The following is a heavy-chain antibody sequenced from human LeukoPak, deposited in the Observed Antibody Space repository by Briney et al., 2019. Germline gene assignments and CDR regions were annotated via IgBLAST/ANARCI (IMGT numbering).Heavy chain of an antibody. CDR2: ISYDGSNK. CDR1: GVTFSSYG. D-gene: IGHD6-19*01. CDR3: AKCGGSGCLHLVGPADY. Sequence: TGGSLRLSCAASGVTFSSYGMHWVRQAPGKGLEWVAVISYDGSNKYYADSVKGRFTISRDNSKNPLYLQMNGLRAEDTAVYYCAKCGGSGCLHLVGPADYWGQGTLVTVSS. J-gene: IGHJ4*02. V-gene: IGHV3-30*18.